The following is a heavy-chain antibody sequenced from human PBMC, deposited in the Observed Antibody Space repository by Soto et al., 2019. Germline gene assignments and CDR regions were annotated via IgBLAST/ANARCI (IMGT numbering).Heavy chain of an antibody. CDR2: IYWDDDK. CDR1: GFSLTSRPVG. V-gene: IGHV2-5*02. CDR3: AHRRNYDGSWNEGVFDC. D-gene: IGHD3-16*01. J-gene: IGHJ4*02. Sequence: QITLKESGPPLVKPTQTLTLTCTFSGFSLTSRPVGVGSVRQPPGKALEWLAFIYWDDDKLYSPSLWSTLTVTKDASKNQVVHTLTNMDPVDTATYYCAHRRNYDGSWNEGVFDCWGQGILVTVSS.